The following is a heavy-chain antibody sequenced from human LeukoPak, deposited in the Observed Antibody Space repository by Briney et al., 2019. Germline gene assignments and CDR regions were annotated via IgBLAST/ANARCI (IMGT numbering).Heavy chain of an antibody. J-gene: IGHJ3*02. V-gene: IGHV1-69*05. CDR1: GGTFSSYA. Sequence: SVKVSCKASGGTFSSYAISWVRQAPGQGLEWMGRIIPIFGTANYAQKFQGRVTITTDESTSTAYMELSSLRSEDTAVYYCARIFCSSTSCYIFRNDAFDIWGQGTMVTVSS. CDR2: IIPIFGTA. D-gene: IGHD2-2*02. CDR3: ARIFCSSTSCYIFRNDAFDI.